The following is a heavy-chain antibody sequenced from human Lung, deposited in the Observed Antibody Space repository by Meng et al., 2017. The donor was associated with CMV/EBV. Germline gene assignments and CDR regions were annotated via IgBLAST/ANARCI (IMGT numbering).Heavy chain of an antibody. CDR3: VRDQGGESMIAVLIERFGMDV. J-gene: IGHJ6*02. D-gene: IGHD3-22*01. V-gene: IGHV3-30-3*01. CDR2: ISYEGSNK. CDR1: GSTSNTYA. Sequence: GGFLRSPCAAPGSTSNTYAMHWVRQAPGKGLEWVAVISYEGSNKYTADSVQGRLTISRDNSKNNLYLQMNSLTVEDTAVYYCVRDQGGESMIAVLIERFGMDVWGQGTTVTVSS.